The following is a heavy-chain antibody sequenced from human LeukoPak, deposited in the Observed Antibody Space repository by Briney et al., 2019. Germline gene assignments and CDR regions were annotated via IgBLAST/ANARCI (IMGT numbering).Heavy chain of an antibody. J-gene: IGHJ5*02. V-gene: IGHV5-51*01. CDR2: ISPGDSDT. CDR1: GYSFTSYW. CDR3: ARSLDYVLNWFDP. Sequence: GESLKISCKGSGYSFTSYWIGWVRQMPGKGLEWMGIISPGDSDTRYSPSFQGQVTISADKSISTAYLQWSSLKASDTAMYYCARSLDYVLNWFDPWGQGTLVTVSS. D-gene: IGHD4-17*01.